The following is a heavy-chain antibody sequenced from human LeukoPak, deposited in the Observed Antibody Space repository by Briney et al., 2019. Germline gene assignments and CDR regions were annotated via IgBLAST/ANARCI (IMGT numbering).Heavy chain of an antibody. Sequence: SVKVSCKASGGTFSSYAISWVRQAPGQGLEWMGRIIPILGIANYAQKFQGRVTITADISTSTAYMELSSLRSEDTAVYYCARDLTATGTTYWFDPWGQGTLVTVSS. CDR2: IIPILGIA. J-gene: IGHJ5*02. CDR1: GGTFSSYA. V-gene: IGHV1-69*04. D-gene: IGHD1-1*01. CDR3: ARDLTATGTTYWFDP.